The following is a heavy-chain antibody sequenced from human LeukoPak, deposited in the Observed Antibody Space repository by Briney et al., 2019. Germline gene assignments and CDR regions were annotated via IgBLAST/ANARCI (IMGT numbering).Heavy chain of an antibody. Sequence: PGGSLTLSCAVSGFTFSSYCMQGFRQAPGKELEWVAVIWYDGSNKYYADSVKGRFTISSDNSKNTLYLQMNSLRAEDTAVYYCAREGSVATILGDYWGQGTLVTVSS. D-gene: IGHD5-12*01. CDR3: AREGSVATILGDY. CDR1: GFTFSSYC. V-gene: IGHV3-33*01. J-gene: IGHJ4*02. CDR2: IWYDGSNK.